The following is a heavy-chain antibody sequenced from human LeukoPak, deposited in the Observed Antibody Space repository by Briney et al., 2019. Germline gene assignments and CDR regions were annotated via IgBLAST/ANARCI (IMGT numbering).Heavy chain of an antibody. CDR2: IYPDDSNT. CDR1: GYTFTNYW. CDR3: ARQGAAGKYYYYYMDV. J-gene: IGHJ6*03. D-gene: IGHD6-13*01. Sequence: GESLKISCKGSGYTFTNYWIGWVRQMPGKGLEWMGIIYPDDSNTLYSPSFQGQVTISADKSISTAYLEWSSLKASDTAMYYCARQGAAGKYYYYYMDVWGKGTTVTVSS. V-gene: IGHV5-51*01.